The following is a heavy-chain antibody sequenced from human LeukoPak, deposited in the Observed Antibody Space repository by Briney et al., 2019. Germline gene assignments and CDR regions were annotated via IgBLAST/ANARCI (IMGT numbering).Heavy chain of an antibody. V-gene: IGHV3-30*18. D-gene: IGHD1-1*01. J-gene: IGHJ4*02. CDR3: AKGFSAGTMDY. CDR2: ISYHGSNQ. CDR1: AFIFKNYA. Sequence: GRSLRLSCAASAFIFKNYAMHWVRQPPGKGLEWVAVISYHGSNQYYIDSVKGRFTISRDNSKDTVYLQMNSLRPDDTAVYYCAKGFSAGTMDYWGQGTLVTVSS.